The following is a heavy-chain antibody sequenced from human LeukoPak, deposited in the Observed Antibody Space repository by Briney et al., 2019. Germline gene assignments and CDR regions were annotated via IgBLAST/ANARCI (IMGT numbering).Heavy chain of an antibody. CDR3: AKDRESDATAPRFDP. V-gene: IGHV3-23*01. CDR1: GFTIGSFA. D-gene: IGHD2-2*01. CDR2: INGGGGST. Sequence: GGSLRLSCAASGFTIGSFAMSWVRQAPGKGLEWVSVINGGGGSTSYADSVKGRFTISRDNFKNTLYLQMNDLRVEDTAVYYCAKDRESDATAPRFDPWGQGTLVTVSS. J-gene: IGHJ5*02.